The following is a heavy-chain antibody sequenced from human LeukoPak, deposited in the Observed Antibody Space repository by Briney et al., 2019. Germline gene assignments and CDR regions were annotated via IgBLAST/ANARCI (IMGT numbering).Heavy chain of an antibody. CDR2: IRLDGSNE. CDR1: GFTFNNYD. Sequence: PGGSLRLSCAASGFTFNNYDMHWVRQGPGLGLEWVGFIRLDGSNECYADSVKGRFTISRDNSKNTLYLQMNSLRAEDTAVYYCVGDFDYWGQGTLVTVSS. J-gene: IGHJ4*02. D-gene: IGHD3-16*01. V-gene: IGHV3-30*02. CDR3: VGDFDY.